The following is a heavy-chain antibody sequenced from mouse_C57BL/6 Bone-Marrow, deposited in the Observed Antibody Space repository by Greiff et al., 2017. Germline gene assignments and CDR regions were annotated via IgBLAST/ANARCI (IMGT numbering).Heavy chain of an antibody. V-gene: IGHV1-19*01. CDR2: ISPYNGGT. Sequence: VQLQQSGPVLVKPGASVKMSCTASGYTFTDYYMNWVQQSHGKSLEWIGVISPYNGGTSYNQKFKGKATLTVDKSSSTAYMELNSLTSEYSSVYYYARDDPFAYWGQGTLVTVAA. CDR1: GYTFTDYY. J-gene: IGHJ3*01. CDR3: ARDDPFAY.